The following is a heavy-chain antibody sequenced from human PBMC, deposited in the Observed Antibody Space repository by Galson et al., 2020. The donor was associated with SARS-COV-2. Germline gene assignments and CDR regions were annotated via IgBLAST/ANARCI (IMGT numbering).Heavy chain of an antibody. D-gene: IGHD2-2*01. Sequence: GESLKISCAASGFTFSRYAMSWVRQAPGKGLEWVSALHGDGGVTYYADSVKGRFTISRDNSNNTLYLQMNGLRAEDTAIYYCAKLLPAALSYFDYWGQGALVTVSS. CDR2: LHGDGGVT. V-gene: IGHV3-23*01. CDR3: AKLLPAALSYFDY. J-gene: IGHJ4*02. CDR1: GFTFSRYA.